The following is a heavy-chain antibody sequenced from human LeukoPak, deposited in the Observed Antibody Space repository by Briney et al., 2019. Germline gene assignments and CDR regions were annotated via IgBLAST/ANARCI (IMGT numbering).Heavy chain of an antibody. CDR3: ARFRRILTGYPIYGMDV. CDR2: INTNTGNP. Sequence: ASVKVSCKASGYTFTSYAMNWVRQAPGQGLEWMGWINTNTGNPTYAQGFTGRFVFSLDTSVSTAYLQISSLKAEDTAVYYCARFRRILTGYPIYGMDVWGQGTTVTVSS. D-gene: IGHD3-9*01. J-gene: IGHJ6*02. CDR1: GYTFTSYA. V-gene: IGHV7-4-1*02.